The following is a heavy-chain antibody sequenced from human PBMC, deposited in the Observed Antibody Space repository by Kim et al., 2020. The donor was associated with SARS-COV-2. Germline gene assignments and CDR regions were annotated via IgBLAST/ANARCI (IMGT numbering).Heavy chain of an antibody. D-gene: IGHD6-19*01. CDR2: ISGSGGST. V-gene: IGHV3-23*01. J-gene: IGHJ4*02. Sequence: GGSLRLSCAASGFTFSSYAMSWVRRAPGKGLEWVSAISGSGGSTYYADSVKGRFTISRDNSKNTLYLQMNSLRAEDTAVYYCAKMAIHKFRPSFIAVAGTSHFDYWGQGTLVTVSS. CDR1: GFTFSSYA. CDR3: AKMAIHKFRPSFIAVAGTSHFDY.